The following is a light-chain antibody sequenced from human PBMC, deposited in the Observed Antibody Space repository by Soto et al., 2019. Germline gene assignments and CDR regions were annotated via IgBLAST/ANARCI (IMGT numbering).Light chain of an antibody. V-gene: IGLV2-8*01. J-gene: IGLJ2*01. Sequence: QSALTQPPSASGSPGQSVTISCTGTSSDVGGYNSVSWYQHHPGKAPKLMIYEVNKRPSGVPDRFSGSKSGNTASLTVSGLLAEDEADYYCSSYAGSSSFVIFGGGTKVTVL. CDR3: SSYAGSSSFVI. CDR1: SSDVGGYNS. CDR2: EVN.